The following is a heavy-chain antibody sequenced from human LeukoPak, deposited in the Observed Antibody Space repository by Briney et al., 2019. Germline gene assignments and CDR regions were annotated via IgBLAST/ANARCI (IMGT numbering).Heavy chain of an antibody. J-gene: IGHJ5*02. D-gene: IGHD5-24*01. Sequence: GGSLRLSCAASGFTFSNYAMNWVRQAPGKGLEWVSGISGSDGGTYYADSLRGRFTISRDNSKNTLYLRINSLRAEDAAVYYCAKGDGYYGDDLNSWFDPWGQGTLVTVSS. CDR3: AKGDGYYGDDLNSWFDP. V-gene: IGHV3-23*01. CDR1: GFTFSNYA. CDR2: ISGSDGGT.